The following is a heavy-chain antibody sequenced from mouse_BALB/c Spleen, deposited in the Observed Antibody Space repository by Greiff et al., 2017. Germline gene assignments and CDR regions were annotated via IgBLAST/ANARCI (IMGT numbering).Heavy chain of an antibody. V-gene: IGHV2-9*02. CDR1: GFSLTSYG. Sequence: QVQLQQSGPGLVAPSQCLSITCTVSGFSLTSYGVHWVRQPPGKGLEWLGVIWAGGSTNYNSALMSRLSISKDNSKSQVFLKMNRLQTDDTAMYYCARVLITARAMDYWGQGTSVTVSS. J-gene: IGHJ4*01. CDR2: IWAGGST. CDR3: ARVLITARAMDY.